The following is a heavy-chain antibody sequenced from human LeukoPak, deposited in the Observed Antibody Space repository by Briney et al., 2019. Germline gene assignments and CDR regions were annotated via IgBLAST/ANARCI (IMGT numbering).Heavy chain of an antibody. D-gene: IGHD2-8*02. CDR2: INHSGST. CDR3: ARGGGGVYYYYYYYMDV. J-gene: IGHJ6*03. V-gene: IGHV4-34*01. Sequence: SETLSLTCAVCGGSFSGYYWSWIRQPPGKGLEWIGEINHSGSTNYNPSLKSRVTISVDTSKNQFSLKLSSVTAADTAVYYCARGGGGVYYYYYYYMDVWGKGTTVTASS. CDR1: GGSFSGYY.